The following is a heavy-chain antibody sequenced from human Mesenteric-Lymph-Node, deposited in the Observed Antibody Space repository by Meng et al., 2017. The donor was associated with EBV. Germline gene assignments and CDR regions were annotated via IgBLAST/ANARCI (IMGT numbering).Heavy chain of an antibody. V-gene: IGHV4-34*01. CDR1: GGSFRVYY. J-gene: IGHJ4*02. CDR2: INHSGST. CDR3: ARVSLIWGGATL. Sequence: QVHLRRWGAGLLKPSATLSLTCAVYGGSFRVYYGSWIRQPPGKGLEWIGEINHSGSTNYHPSLKSRVTISVDTSKNQFSLKLSSVTAADTAVYYCARVSLIWGGATLWGQGTLVTVSS. D-gene: IGHD3-16*01.